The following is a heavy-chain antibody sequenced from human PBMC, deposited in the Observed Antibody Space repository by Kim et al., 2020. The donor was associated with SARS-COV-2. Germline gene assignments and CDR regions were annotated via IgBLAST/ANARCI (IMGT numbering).Heavy chain of an antibody. CDR3: AKGFGSGSWSFDS. J-gene: IGHJ4*02. V-gene: IGHV3-30*02. D-gene: IGHD6-13*01. Sequence: YSDSVRGRFTISRDNSKSTLFLQMNSLRVEDTATYYCAKGFGSGSWSFDSWGQGALVSVSS.